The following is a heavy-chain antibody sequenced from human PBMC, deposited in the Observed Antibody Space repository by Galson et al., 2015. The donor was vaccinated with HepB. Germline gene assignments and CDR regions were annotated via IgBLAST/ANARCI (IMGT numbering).Heavy chain of an antibody. D-gene: IGHD2-2*01. J-gene: IGHJ3*02. CDR1: GFTFSSYA. V-gene: IGHV3-30-3*02. CDR2: ISYDGSNK. CDR3: AKTQVVPAAPDASDI. Sequence: SLRLSCAASGFTFSSYAMHWVRQAPGKGLEWVAVISYDGSNKYYADSVKGRFTISRDNSKNTLYLQMNSLRAEDTAVYYCAKTQVVPAAPDASDIWGQGTMVTVSS.